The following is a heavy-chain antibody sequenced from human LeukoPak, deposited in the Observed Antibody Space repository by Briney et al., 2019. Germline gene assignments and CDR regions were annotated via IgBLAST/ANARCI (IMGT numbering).Heavy chain of an antibody. CDR3: AKAARRTPGFDY. J-gene: IGHJ4*02. CDR2: ISGSGGST. D-gene: IGHD1-14*01. CDR1: GFTFSNYA. Sequence: GGSLGLSCAASGFTFSNYAISWVRQAPGKGLEWVAAISGSGGSTYSADSVKGRFTISRDNSKNTVYLLMHSLRVEDTALYYCAKAARRTPGFDYWGQGTLVTVSS. V-gene: IGHV3-23*01.